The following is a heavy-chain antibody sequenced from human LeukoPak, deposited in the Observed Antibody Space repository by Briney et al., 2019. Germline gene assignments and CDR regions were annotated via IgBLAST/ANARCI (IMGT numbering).Heavy chain of an antibody. CDR2: MNPNSGNT. D-gene: IGHD5-12*01. CDR1: GYTFTNYG. V-gene: IGHV1-8*02. J-gene: IGHJ5*02. CDR3: ARGDIEEGDWFDP. Sequence: ASVKVSCKASGYTFTNYGINWVRQATGQGLEWMGWMNPNSGNTGYAQKFQGRVTMTRNTSISTAYMELSSLRSEDTAVYYCARGDIEEGDWFDPWGQGTLVTVSS.